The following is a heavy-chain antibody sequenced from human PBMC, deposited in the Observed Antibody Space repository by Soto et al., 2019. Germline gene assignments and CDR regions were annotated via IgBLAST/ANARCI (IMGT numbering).Heavy chain of an antibody. CDR3: ARAHITMVRGVIICWFDP. V-gene: IGHV4-59*01. Sequence: SETLSLTCTVSGGSISSYYWSWIRQPPGKGLEWIGYIYYSGSTNYNPSLKSRVTISVDTSKNQFSLKLSSVTAADTAVYYCARAHITMVRGVIICWFDPWGQGTLVTVSS. CDR1: GGSISSYY. J-gene: IGHJ5*02. D-gene: IGHD3-10*01. CDR2: IYYSGST.